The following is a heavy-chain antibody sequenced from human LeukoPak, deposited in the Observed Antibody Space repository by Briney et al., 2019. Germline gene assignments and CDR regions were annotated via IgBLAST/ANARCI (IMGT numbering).Heavy chain of an antibody. Sequence: PGGSLRLSCAASGFTFSNAWMSWVRQAPGRGLEWVGRIKSKTDGGTTDYAAPVKGRFTISKDDSKNTLYLQMNSLKTEDTAVYYCTTDPPTVVIDYWGQGTLVTVSS. CDR1: GFTFSNAW. V-gene: IGHV3-15*01. D-gene: IGHD4-23*01. CDR2: IKSKTDGGTT. CDR3: TTDPPTVVIDY. J-gene: IGHJ4*02.